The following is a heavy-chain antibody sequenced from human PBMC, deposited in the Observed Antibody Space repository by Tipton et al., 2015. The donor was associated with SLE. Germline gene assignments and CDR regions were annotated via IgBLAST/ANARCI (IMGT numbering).Heavy chain of an antibody. Sequence: TLSLTCAVSGGSINIKNWWAWVRQPPGKGLEWIGEIYHNGSINCNPSLKSRVTMSIDKSKKQFSLKMRSVTAADTAVYYCARRPDAFDCWGQGTMVTVSS. CDR1: GGSINIKNW. V-gene: IGHV4-4*02. CDR3: ARRPDAFDC. D-gene: IGHD6-6*01. CDR2: IYHNGSI. J-gene: IGHJ3*01.